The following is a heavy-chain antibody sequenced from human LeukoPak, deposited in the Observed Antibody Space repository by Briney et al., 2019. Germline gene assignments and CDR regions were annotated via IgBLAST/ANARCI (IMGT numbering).Heavy chain of an antibody. D-gene: IGHD6-6*01. CDR1: GFTFSNYA. V-gene: IGHV3-23*01. Sequence: PGGSLRLSCAASGFTFSNYAMSWVRQAPGKGLEWVSAISGSGGSTYYADSVKGRFTISRDNSKNTLYLQVNSLRAEDTAVYYCARASIAARRAFDYWGQGTLVTVSS. CDR3: ARASIAARRAFDY. CDR2: ISGSGGST. J-gene: IGHJ4*02.